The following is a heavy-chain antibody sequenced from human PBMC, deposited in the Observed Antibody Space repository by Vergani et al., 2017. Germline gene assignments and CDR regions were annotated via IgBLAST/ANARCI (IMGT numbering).Heavy chain of an antibody. CDR3: ARDLDNWNYVAYDY. V-gene: IGHV3-21*01. CDR2: TSSSSSYI. D-gene: IGHD1-7*01. J-gene: IGHJ4*02. CDR1: GFTFSSYS. Sequence: EVQLVESGGGLVKPGGSLRLSCAASGFTFSSYSMNWVRQAPGKGLEWVSSTSSSSSYIYYADSVKGRFTISRDNAKNSLYLQMNSLRAEDTAVYYCARDLDNWNYVAYDYWGQGTLVTVSS.